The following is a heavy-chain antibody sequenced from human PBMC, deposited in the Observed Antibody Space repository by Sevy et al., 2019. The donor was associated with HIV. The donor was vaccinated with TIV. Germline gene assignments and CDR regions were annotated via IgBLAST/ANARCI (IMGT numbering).Heavy chain of an antibody. Sequence: GGSLRLSCAASGFTFSDYYMSWIRQAPGKGLEWVSYISSSSSYTNYAGSMKGRFTMSRDNAKNSLYLQMNCLRAEDTAVYYCARNGYCTGGVCPNWFDPWGQGTLVTVSS. V-gene: IGHV3-11*06. CDR2: ISSSSSYT. CDR1: GFTFSDYY. J-gene: IGHJ5*02. CDR3: ARNGYCTGGVCPNWFDP. D-gene: IGHD2-8*02.